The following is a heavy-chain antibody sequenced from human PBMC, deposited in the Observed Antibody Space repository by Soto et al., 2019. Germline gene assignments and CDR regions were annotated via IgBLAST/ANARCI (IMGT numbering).Heavy chain of an antibody. D-gene: IGHD3-16*01. Sequence: EVQLVESGGGLIQPGGSLRLSCAASGFTVSSHYMSWVRQAPGKGLEWVSVIYSGGSTYYADSVKGRFTISRDNSKNTLYLQMNSLRAEDTAVYYCARDWGHYYYYGMDVWGQGTTVTVSS. V-gene: IGHV3-53*01. CDR1: GFTVSSHY. J-gene: IGHJ6*02. CDR3: ARDWGHYYYYGMDV. CDR2: IYSGGST.